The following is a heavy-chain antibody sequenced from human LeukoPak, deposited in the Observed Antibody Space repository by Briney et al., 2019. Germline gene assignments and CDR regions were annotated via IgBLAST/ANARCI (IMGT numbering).Heavy chain of an antibody. J-gene: IGHJ2*01. Sequence: ASVKVSCKASGYTFTSYYMHWVRQAPGQGLEWMGIINPSGGSTSYAQKFQGRVTMTRDTSTSTVYMELSSLRSEDTAVYYCAREANAKVTIFGVATTRGAFDLWGRGTLVTVSS. CDR2: INPSGGST. D-gene: IGHD3-3*01. V-gene: IGHV1-46*01. CDR3: AREANAKVTIFGVATTRGAFDL. CDR1: GYTFTSYY.